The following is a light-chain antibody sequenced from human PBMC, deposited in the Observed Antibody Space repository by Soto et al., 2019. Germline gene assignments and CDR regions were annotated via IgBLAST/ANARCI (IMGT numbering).Light chain of an antibody. CDR1: SSDVGAYNY. Sequence: QFALTQPPSASGSPGQSVTISCTGTSSDVGAYNYVSWYQQYTGKAPKLMIYDVSKRPSGVPDRFSGSKSGNTASLTVSGLRADDEAVYYCSSYGGGDTFHVIFGGGTKLTVL. V-gene: IGLV2-8*01. CDR3: SSYGGGDTFHVI. J-gene: IGLJ2*01. CDR2: DVS.